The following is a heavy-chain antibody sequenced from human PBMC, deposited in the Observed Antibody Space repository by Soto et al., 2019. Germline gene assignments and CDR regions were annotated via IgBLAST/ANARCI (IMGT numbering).Heavy chain of an antibody. Sequence: ASVKVSCKASGYTFTSYGIGWVRQAPGQGLEWMGWISAYNGNTNYAQKFQGRVTMTTETSTSTAYMELRSLRSDDTAVYYCARESGGILTGYYDFDYWGQGTLVTVSS. J-gene: IGHJ4*02. CDR3: ARESGGILTGYYDFDY. V-gene: IGHV1-18*01. CDR1: GYTFTSYG. CDR2: ISAYNGNT. D-gene: IGHD3-9*01.